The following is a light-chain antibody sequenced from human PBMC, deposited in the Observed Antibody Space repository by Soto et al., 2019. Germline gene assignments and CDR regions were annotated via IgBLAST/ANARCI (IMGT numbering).Light chain of an antibody. CDR2: EAY. Sequence: EVVLTQSPVTLSLSPGERATLSCRASQSFRGLLAWYQQKPGQAPRLLIYEAYNRATGIPPRFSGSGSGTDFTLTISRLEPEDFAVYYCQQYGSSPGYSFGQGTKVDIK. V-gene: IGKV3-20*01. J-gene: IGKJ2*03. CDR1: QSFRGL. CDR3: QQYGSSPGYS.